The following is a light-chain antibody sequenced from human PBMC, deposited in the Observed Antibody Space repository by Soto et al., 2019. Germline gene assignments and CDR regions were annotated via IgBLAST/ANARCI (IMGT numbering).Light chain of an antibody. Sequence: EIVMTQSPVTLSVSPGERVTLSCRASQSVSSNLAWYQQKPGQAPRLLIYDTSIRATGIPARFSGSGSGTDFTLTISSLEPEDFAVYYCQQRNSWPPTFTFGQGTRLEIK. CDR1: QSVSSN. CDR3: QQRNSWPPTFT. J-gene: IGKJ5*01. V-gene: IGKV3-11*01. CDR2: DTS.